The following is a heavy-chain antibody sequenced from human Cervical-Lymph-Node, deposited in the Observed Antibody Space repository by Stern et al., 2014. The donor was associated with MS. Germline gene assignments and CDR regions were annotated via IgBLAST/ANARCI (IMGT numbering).Heavy chain of an antibody. CDR2: ISRSSSYI. J-gene: IGHJ4*02. Sequence: EVQLVESGGGLVKPGGSLRLSCAASGFTFSSYSMNWVRQAPGKGLEWVSSISRSSSYIYYADSVKGRFTISRDKAKNSLDLQMNSLRAEGTAVYYCARDPITMVRGVFYWGQGTLVTVSS. V-gene: IGHV3-21*01. CDR3: ARDPITMVRGVFY. CDR1: GFTFSSYS. D-gene: IGHD3-10*01.